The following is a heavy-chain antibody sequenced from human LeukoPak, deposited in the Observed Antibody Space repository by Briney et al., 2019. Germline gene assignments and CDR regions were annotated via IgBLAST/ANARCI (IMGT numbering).Heavy chain of an antibody. D-gene: IGHD3-10*01. J-gene: IGHJ3*02. Sequence: GGSLRLSCAASGFTFSSYAMSWVRQAPGKGQEWVSAISGSGGSAYYADSVKGRFTISRDNSKNTLYLQMNSLRAEDTAVYYCANGLLWFGESHEEDAFDIWGQGTMVTVSS. CDR2: ISGSGGSA. CDR1: GFTFSSYA. V-gene: IGHV3-23*01. CDR3: ANGLLWFGESHEEDAFDI.